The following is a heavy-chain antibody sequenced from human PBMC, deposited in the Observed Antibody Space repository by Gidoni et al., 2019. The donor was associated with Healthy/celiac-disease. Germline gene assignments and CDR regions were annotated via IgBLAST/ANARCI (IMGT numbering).Heavy chain of an antibody. V-gene: IGHV2-26*01. J-gene: IGHJ6*04. CDR2: IFSNDEK. Sequence: QVTLKESGPVLVKPTETLTLTCTVSGFSLSNARMVVSWIRQPPGKALEWLAHIFSNDEKSYSTSLKSRLTISKDTSKSQVVLTMTNMDPVDTATYYCARIAGDFWSGYYYYYGMDVWGKGTTVTVSS. D-gene: IGHD3-3*01. CDR3: ARIAGDFWSGYYYYYGMDV. CDR1: GFSLSNARMV.